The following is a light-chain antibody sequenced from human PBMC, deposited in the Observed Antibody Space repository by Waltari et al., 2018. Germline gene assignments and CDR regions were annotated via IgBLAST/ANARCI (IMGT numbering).Light chain of an antibody. V-gene: IGKV3-11*01. CDR2: DAS. CDR1: QSVSSY. Sequence: EIVLTQSPATLSLSPGERATLSCRASQSVSSYLAWYQQKPGQPPRVLIYDASTRATGIPARFSGSGSGADFALTISSLEPDDFAVYYCQQRSNWPRTFGQGTKLEIK. J-gene: IGKJ2*01. CDR3: QQRSNWPRT.